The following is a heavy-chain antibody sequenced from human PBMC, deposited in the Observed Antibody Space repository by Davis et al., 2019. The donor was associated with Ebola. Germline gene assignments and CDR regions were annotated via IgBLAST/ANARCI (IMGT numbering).Heavy chain of an antibody. D-gene: IGHD7-27*01. CDR2: IYYSGST. V-gene: IGHV4-59*01. CDR3: ARRSLGYYYGMDV. J-gene: IGHJ6*02. CDR1: GGSISSYY. Sequence: MPGGSLRLSCTVSGGSISSYYWNWIRQPPGKGLEWIGYIYYSGSTNYNPSLKRRVTISVDTSKNQFSLNLSSVTAADTAVYYCARRSLGYYYGMDVWGQGTTVTVSS.